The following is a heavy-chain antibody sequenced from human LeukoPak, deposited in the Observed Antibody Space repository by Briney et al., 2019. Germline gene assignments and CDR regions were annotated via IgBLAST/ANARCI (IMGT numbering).Heavy chain of an antibody. V-gene: IGHV3-48*01. Sequence: GGSLRLSCAASGFTFSNYAMNWVRQAPGKGLEWVSYISSTGAIFHAESVKGRFTISRDNAKNSLYLQMDSLGAEDTAVYYCARDHNWAFDYWGQGTLVTVSS. CDR2: ISSTGAI. J-gene: IGHJ4*02. D-gene: IGHD1-20*01. CDR1: GFTFSNYA. CDR3: ARDHNWAFDY.